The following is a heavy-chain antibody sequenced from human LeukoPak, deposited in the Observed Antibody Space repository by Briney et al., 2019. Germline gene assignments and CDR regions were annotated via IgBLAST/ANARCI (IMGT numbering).Heavy chain of an antibody. D-gene: IGHD3-16*01. V-gene: IGHV4-61*01. CDR3: AKTGAPMGGY. CDR1: GGSLSGDNYY. J-gene: IGHJ4*02. Sequence: PSETLSLTCTPSGGSLSGDNYYWSWIRQPPGKVLLWIAYISLSGNTNYNPSLKSRVTISLDTSRNQFSLRLTSVTAADTAVYYCAKTGAPMGGYWGQGTLVTVSS. CDR2: ISLSGNT.